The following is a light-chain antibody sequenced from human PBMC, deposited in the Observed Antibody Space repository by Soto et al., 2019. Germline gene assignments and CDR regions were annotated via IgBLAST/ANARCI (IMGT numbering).Light chain of an antibody. CDR3: QQYNSYSPT. Sequence: DIQMTQSPSTMSASVGDRVTITCRASQSISSWLAWYQQKPGKAPNLLIYKASRLESGVPSRFSGSGSETEFTLTISGLQPGDSATYYCQQYNSYSPTVGQGTKVDIK. CDR1: QSISSW. J-gene: IGKJ1*01. CDR2: KAS. V-gene: IGKV1-5*03.